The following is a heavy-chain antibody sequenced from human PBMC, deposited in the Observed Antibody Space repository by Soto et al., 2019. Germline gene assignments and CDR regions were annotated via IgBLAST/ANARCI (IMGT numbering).Heavy chain of an antibody. D-gene: IGHD3-3*01. CDR2: IKQDGSEK. CDR1: GFTFSSYW. Sequence: EVQLVESGGGLVQPGGSLRLSCAASGFTFSSYWMSWVRQAPGKGLEWVANIKQDGSEKYYVDSVKVRFTISRDNAQNSLYLQMNSLRAEDTAVYYCARDDTRKNYDFWSDHYTTDAVDIWGQGRMVTASS. V-gene: IGHV3-7*01. J-gene: IGHJ3*02. CDR3: ARDDTRKNYDFWSDHYTTDAVDI.